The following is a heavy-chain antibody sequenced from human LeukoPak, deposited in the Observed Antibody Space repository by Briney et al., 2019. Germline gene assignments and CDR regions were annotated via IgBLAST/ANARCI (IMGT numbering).Heavy chain of an antibody. V-gene: IGHV3-74*01. D-gene: IGHD3-22*01. CDR1: GFSFSTTW. CDR2: INSDGSST. Sequence: PGGSLRLSCAASGFSFSTTWIHWVRQAPGKGLVWVSRINSDGSSTSYADSVKGRFTISRDNAKNTLYLQMNSLRAEDTAVYYCARAEYYYDSSGYYYSDAFDIWGQGTMVTVSS. CDR3: ARAEYYYDSSGYYYSDAFDI. J-gene: IGHJ3*02.